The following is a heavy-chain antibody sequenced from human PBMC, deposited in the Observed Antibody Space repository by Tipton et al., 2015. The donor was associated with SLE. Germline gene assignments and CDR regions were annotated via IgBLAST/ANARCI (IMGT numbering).Heavy chain of an antibody. CDR2: IYYSGST. V-gene: IGHV4-59*11. J-gene: IGHJ4*02. CDR3: ARDQSSGSAFDY. CDR1: GDSISSHY. Sequence: TLSLTCTVSGDSISSHYWNWIRQPPGKGLEWIGYIYYSGSTNYNPSLKSRVTISVDTSKNQFSLKLSSVTAADTAVYYCARDQSSGSAFDYWGQGTLVTVSS. D-gene: IGHD6-19*01.